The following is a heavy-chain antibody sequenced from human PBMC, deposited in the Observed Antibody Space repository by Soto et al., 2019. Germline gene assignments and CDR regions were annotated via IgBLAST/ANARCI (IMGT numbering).Heavy chain of an antibody. D-gene: IGHD1-26*01. CDR1: GYSLTMLD. J-gene: IGHJ4*02. CDR2: MQPSTGRT. V-gene: IGHV1-8*01. Sequence: ASVEVSCKASGYSLTMLDINWLRQTAGQGLEWMGWMQPSTGRTGYAQKFRGRVTMTRDTSINTAYMELTTLTSDDTAFYYCARGVSAGVDYWGQGTLVTVSS. CDR3: ARGVSAGVDY.